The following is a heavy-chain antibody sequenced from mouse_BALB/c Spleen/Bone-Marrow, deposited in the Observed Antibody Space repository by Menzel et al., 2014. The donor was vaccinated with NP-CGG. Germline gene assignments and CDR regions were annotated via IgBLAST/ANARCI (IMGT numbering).Heavy chain of an antibody. CDR1: GFTFXSYA. Sequence: EVMLVGSGGGLVKPGGSLKLSCAASGFTFXSYAMSWVRQSPEKRLERVAEISRGGSYTYYPHTVAGRLTISSCNANNPLYLKIGRLTSDEAACYFFARDMSGKSPWFVYWCQGTLVTVSA. CDR2: ISRGGSYT. CDR3: ARDMSGKSPWFVY. D-gene: IGHD2-1*01. V-gene: IGHV5-9-4*01. J-gene: IGHJ3*01.